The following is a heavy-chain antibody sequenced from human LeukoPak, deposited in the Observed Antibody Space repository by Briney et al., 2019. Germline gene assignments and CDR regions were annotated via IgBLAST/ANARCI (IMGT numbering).Heavy chain of an antibody. Sequence: SVKVSCKASGGTFSSYAISWVRQAHGQGLEWMGGIIPIFGTANYAQKFQGRVTITADESTSTAYMELSSLRSEDTAVYYCARETSGRESDPDIVVVPAAMDYAFDIWGQGTMVTVSS. D-gene: IGHD2-2*01. CDR1: GGTFSSYA. CDR2: IIPIFGTA. J-gene: IGHJ3*02. CDR3: ARETSGRESDPDIVVVPAAMDYAFDI. V-gene: IGHV1-69*13.